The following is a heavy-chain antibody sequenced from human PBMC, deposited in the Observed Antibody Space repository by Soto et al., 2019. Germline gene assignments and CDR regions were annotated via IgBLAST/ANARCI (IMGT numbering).Heavy chain of an antibody. J-gene: IGHJ4*02. CDR2: INPKSGGT. CDR3: ASDMAMCGGSTGFDY. CDR1: GDTFTAYY. Sequence: ASVKVSCKASGDTFTAYYIHWVRQAPGQGLEWMGWINPKSGGTKYPQKFHGRLTMTRDTSLSTVYMTLTRLTSDDTAVYYCASDMAMCGGSTGFDYWGQGTLVTVSS. V-gene: IGHV1-2*02. D-gene: IGHD2-15*01.